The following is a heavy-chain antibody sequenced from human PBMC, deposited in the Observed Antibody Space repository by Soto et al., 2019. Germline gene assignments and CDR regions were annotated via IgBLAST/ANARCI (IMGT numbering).Heavy chain of an antibody. V-gene: IGHV1-18*01. Sequence: QVQLVQSGDEVKKPGASVKASCKASGYIFVNYGIAWVLQAPGQGLERMGWISPYTGNTHSATKVQGRLTMTTDTSTSTPYMDLGSLTSDDTAVYYCVMVDNYVTPTPQDVWGQGTTVTVSS. CDR3: VMVDNYVTPTPQDV. CDR1: GYIFVNYG. D-gene: IGHD3-16*01. CDR2: ISPYTGNT. J-gene: IGHJ6*02.